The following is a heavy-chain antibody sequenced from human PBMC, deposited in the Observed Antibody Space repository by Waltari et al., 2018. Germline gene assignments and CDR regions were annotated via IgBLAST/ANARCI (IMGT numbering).Heavy chain of an antibody. Sequence: QVQPVQSGAEVKKPGASVKVSCKASGYTFTSYDINWVRQATGQGLEWMGCTNPNSGNTVYAQKFHGRVTMTRNTSIRTAYMELSSLRSEDTAVYYCARGGSGSSSFDYWGQGTLVTVSS. CDR1: GYTFTSYD. D-gene: IGHD3-10*01. J-gene: IGHJ4*02. CDR3: ARGGSGSSSFDY. V-gene: IGHV1-8*01. CDR2: TNPNSGNT.